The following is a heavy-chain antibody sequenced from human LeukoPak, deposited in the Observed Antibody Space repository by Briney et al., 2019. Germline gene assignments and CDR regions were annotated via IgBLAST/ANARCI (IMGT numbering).Heavy chain of an antibody. CDR1: GGSISSGDYY. CDR3: ARARPGISHLDC. J-gene: IGHJ4*02. D-gene: IGHD1-1*01. CDR2: IYYSGST. Sequence: PSETLSLTCTVSGGSISSGDYYWSWIRQPPGKGLEWIGYIYYSGSTYYNPSLKSRVTISVDTSKNQFSLKLSSVTAADTAVYYCARARPGISHLDCWGQGTLVTVSS. V-gene: IGHV4-30-4*01.